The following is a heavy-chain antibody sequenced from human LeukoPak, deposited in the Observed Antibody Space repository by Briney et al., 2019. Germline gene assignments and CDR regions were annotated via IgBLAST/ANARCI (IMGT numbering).Heavy chain of an antibody. CDR1: GFTFSAYA. Sequence: SGGSLRLSCSVSGFTFSAYAMHWVRQAPGRGLQYVSSIGSNGAKTYYADSVKGRFTISRDNSNNTLYLQMNSLRAEDTAVYYCSRRPVTRFEIWGQGTMVTVSS. D-gene: IGHD4-17*01. CDR3: SRRPVTRFEI. J-gene: IGHJ3*02. V-gene: IGHV3-64*04. CDR2: IGSNGAKT.